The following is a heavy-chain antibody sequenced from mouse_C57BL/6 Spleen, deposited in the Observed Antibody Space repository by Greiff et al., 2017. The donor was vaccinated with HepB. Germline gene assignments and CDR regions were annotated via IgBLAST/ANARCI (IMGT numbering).Heavy chain of an antibody. J-gene: IGHJ4*01. CDR3: AREGYGYDAMDY. V-gene: IGHV1-18*01. CDR2: INPNNGGT. Sequence: EVQLQESGPELVKPGASVKIPCKASGYTFTDYNMDWVKQSHGKSLEWIGDINPNNGGTIYNQKFKGKATLTVDKSSSTAYMELRSLTSEDTAVYYCAREGYGYDAMDYWGQGTSVTVSS. D-gene: IGHD2-10*02. CDR1: GYTFTDYN.